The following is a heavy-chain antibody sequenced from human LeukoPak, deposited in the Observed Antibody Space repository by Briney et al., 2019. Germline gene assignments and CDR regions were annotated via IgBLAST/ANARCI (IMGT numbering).Heavy chain of an antibody. D-gene: IGHD1-26*01. CDR3: ARAGRWEGRPHAFDI. V-gene: IGHV4-34*01. Sequence: SETLSLTCAVYGGSFSGYYWNWIRQPPGKGLEWIGEINHSGSTNYNPSLKSRVTISVDTSKSQFSLKLSSVTAADTAVYYCARAGRWEGRPHAFDIWGQGTMVTVSS. J-gene: IGHJ3*02. CDR2: INHSGST. CDR1: GGSFSGYY.